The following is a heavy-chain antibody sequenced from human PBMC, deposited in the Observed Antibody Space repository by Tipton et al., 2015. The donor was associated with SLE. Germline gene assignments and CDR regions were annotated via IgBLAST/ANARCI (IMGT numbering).Heavy chain of an antibody. Sequence: QLVQSGAEVKKPGESLKISCKGSGYSFTTYWIGWVRQMPGKGLEWMGIIYPGDSDTRYSPSFQGQVSISADKSITTAYLQWSSLKASDTAMYYCARSMVRGVTAFDIWGQGTMVTVSS. D-gene: IGHD3-10*01. CDR2: IYPGDSDT. CDR3: ARSMVRGVTAFDI. CDR1: GYSFTTYW. J-gene: IGHJ3*02. V-gene: IGHV5-51*03.